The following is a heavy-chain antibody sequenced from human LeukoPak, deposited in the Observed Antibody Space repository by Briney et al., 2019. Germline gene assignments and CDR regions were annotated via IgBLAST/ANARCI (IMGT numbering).Heavy chain of an antibody. CDR1: GGSIASYY. V-gene: IGHV4-59*12. J-gene: IGHJ2*01. CDR3: AREDYDDSGAWYFDL. CDR2: IYHSGST. Sequence: SETLSLTCTVSGGSIASYYWSWIRQFPGKGLEWIGEIYHSGSTNYNPSLKSRVTISVDKSKNQFSLKLSSVTAADTAVYYCAREDYDDSGAWYFDLWGRGTLVTVSS. D-gene: IGHD3-3*01.